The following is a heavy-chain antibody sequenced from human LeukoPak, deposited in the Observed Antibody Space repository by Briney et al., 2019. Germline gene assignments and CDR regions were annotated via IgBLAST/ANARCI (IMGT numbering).Heavy chain of an antibody. Sequence: ASVKVSCKASGGTFSSYAISWVRQVPGKGLDWMGLIHPGDSDTRYSPSFQGQVTISVDKSITTAYLQWSSLQASDTAIYFCARVVVVTATHWYFDLWGRGSLVTVFS. CDR1: GGTFSSYA. J-gene: IGHJ2*01. V-gene: IGHV5-51*01. D-gene: IGHD2-21*02. CDR2: IHPGDSDT. CDR3: ARVVVVTATHWYFDL.